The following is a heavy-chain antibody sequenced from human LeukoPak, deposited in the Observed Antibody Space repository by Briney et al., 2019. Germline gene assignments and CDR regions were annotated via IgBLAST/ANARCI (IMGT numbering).Heavy chain of an antibody. V-gene: IGHV3-23*01. CDR1: GFTFSSYA. CDR2: IGAGSGST. J-gene: IGHJ4*02. D-gene: IGHD6-19*01. CDR3: AKERSAGWPFDY. Sequence: PGGSLRLSCAASGFTFSSYAMNWVRQAPGKGLEWVSTIGAGSGSTYYADSVKGRFTISRDNSKNTLYLQMNSLRAEDTAIYYCAKERSAGWPFDYWGQGTLVTVSS.